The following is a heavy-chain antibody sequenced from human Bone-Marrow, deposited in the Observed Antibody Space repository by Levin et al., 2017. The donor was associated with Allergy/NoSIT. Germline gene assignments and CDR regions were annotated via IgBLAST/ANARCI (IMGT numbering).Heavy chain of an antibody. CDR3: ARGPGQSADWYFDL. Sequence: SETLSLTCAVSGYSISSGYYWGWIRQPPGKGLEWIGSIYHSGSTYYNPSLKSRVTISVDTSKNQFSLKLSSVTAADTAVYYCARGPGQSADWYFDLWGRGTLVTVSS. J-gene: IGHJ2*01. D-gene: IGHD5-24*01. V-gene: IGHV4-38-2*01. CDR2: IYHSGST. CDR1: GYSISSGYY.